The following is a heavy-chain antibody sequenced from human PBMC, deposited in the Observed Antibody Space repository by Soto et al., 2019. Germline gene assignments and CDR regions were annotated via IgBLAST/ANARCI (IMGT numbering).Heavy chain of an antibody. J-gene: IGHJ4*02. V-gene: IGHV3-74*01. Sequence: VPLVESGGGLVQPGGSLRLSCATSGFAFSDYWMHWARQVPGKGLVWLSRINSDGSGTGYADSVRGRFTIFRDNAKRTVYLQMNSLTVEDTAVYYCVEEGGAGTGYWGQGTMVTVSS. CDR2: INSDGSGT. CDR1: GFAFSDYW. CDR3: VEEGGAGTGY.